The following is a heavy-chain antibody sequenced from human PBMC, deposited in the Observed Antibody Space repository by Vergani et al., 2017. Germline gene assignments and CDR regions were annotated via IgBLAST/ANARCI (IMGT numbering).Heavy chain of an antibody. Sequence: QLVLEESGPGLVKPSETLSLTCTVSGGSIGGSNYYWGSLRQRPGKGLGWIGNINHTGTIYTSPSLKIRVTISVDTSNNQLSLKLTSVTASDTAVYHCARLQLERRGSDEPFDFWGQGTTVTVSP. V-gene: IGHV4-39*01. CDR3: ARLQLERRGSDEPFDF. CDR2: INHTGTI. J-gene: IGHJ3*01. D-gene: IGHD1-1*01. CDR1: GGSIGGSNYY.